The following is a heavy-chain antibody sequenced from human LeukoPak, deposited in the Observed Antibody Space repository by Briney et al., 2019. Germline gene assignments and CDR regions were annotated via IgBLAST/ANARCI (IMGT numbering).Heavy chain of an antibody. J-gene: IGHJ2*01. CDR2: IYTSRST. Sequence: PETLSLTCTVSGGSISSNYWNWIRQPAGKGLEWIGRIYTSRSTNYNPSLKSRVTISVDRSKNQLSLNLTSVTAADTAVYHCARDPSPILAGRRYWYFDLWGRGTLVTVSS. D-gene: IGHD2-8*02. V-gene: IGHV4-4*07. CDR1: GGSISSNY. CDR3: ARDPSPILAGRRYWYFDL.